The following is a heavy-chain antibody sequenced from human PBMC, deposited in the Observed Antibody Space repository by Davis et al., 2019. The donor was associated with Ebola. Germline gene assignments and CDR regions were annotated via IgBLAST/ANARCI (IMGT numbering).Heavy chain of an antibody. CDR1: DGSISSHS. V-gene: IGHV4-59*11. D-gene: IGHD3-16*01. Sequence: PSETLSLTCTFSDGSISSHSWNWIRQPPGKGLEWVGIIYDSGRTHYNPSLKSRVTISADTSEKQFSLNLRSVTAADTAVYYCVRFGRGAYWGQGTLVTVSS. CDR2: IYDSGRT. CDR3: VRFGRGAY. J-gene: IGHJ4*02.